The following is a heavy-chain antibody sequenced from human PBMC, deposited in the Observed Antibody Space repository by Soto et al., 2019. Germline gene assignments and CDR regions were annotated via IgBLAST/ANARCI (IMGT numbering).Heavy chain of an antibody. Sequence: GGSLRLSCAASGFTFSRYAMNWVRQAPGKGLEWVSAISGNGGSTYYADSVKGRFTISRDNSKSTLFLQMNSLRAEDTAVYYCAKDCYGSGSYYIGNHIDYWGQGILVSVSS. V-gene: IGHV3-23*01. J-gene: IGHJ4*02. CDR3: AKDCYGSGSYYIGNHIDY. CDR2: ISGNGGST. D-gene: IGHD3-10*01. CDR1: GFTFSRYA.